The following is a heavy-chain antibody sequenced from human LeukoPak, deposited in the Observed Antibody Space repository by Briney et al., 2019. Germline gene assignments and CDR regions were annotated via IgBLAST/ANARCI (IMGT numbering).Heavy chain of an antibody. CDR2: IYYSGST. D-gene: IGHD3-10*01. CDR3: ARDPHKLLWFGGYFDY. J-gene: IGHJ4*02. CDR1: GYSISSGYY. V-gene: IGHV4-38-2*02. Sequence: SETLSLTCTVSGYSISSGYYWGRIRQPPGKGLEWIGSIYYSGSTYYNPSLKSRVTISVDTSKNQFSLKLSSVTAADTAVYYCARDPHKLLWFGGYFDYWGQGTLVTVSS.